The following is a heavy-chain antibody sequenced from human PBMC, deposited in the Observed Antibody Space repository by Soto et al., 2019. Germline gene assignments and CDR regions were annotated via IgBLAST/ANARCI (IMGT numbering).Heavy chain of an antibody. CDR2: TRKKTNSYST. D-gene: IGHD5-12*01. J-gene: IGHJ4*02. CDR3: TKVGSGFNYDD. CDR1: GLTFSDHY. V-gene: IGHV3-72*01. Sequence: GGSLRLSWAGSGLTFSDHYMDWVRQAPGKGLEWVGRTRKKTNSYSTEYAASVKGRFTISRDDSKNSLYLQMNSLKNEDAAVYYCTKVGSGFNYDDWGKGTLVTVSS.